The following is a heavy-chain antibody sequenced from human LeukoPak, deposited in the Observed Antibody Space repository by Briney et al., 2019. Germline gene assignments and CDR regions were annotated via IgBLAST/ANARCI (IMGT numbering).Heavy chain of an antibody. CDR1: GGSISSSSYY. CDR2: IYYSGST. D-gene: IGHD3-22*01. J-gene: IGHJ4*02. Sequence: PSETLSLTCTISGGSISSSSYYWVWIRQPPGKGLEWIGSIYYSGSTYYNPSLKSRVTISVDTSKNQFSLKLSSVTAADTAVYYCATTEPQTYYYDSSGYYPFDYWGQGTLVTVSS. CDR3: ATTEPQTYYYDSSGYYPFDY. V-gene: IGHV4-39*07.